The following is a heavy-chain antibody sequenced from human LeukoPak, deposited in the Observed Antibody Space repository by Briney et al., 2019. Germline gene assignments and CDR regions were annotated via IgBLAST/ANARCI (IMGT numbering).Heavy chain of an antibody. CDR2: IYYSGST. D-gene: IGHD3/OR15-3a*01. J-gene: IGHJ6*02. CDR3: ASRSDFHYYYYYGMDV. CDR1: GGSISSSSSY. Sequence: PSETLSLTCTVSGGSISSSSSYWGWIRQPPGKGVEWIVSIYYSGSTYYNPSLKSRVTISVDTSKNQFSLKLSSVTAADTAVYYCASRSDFHYYYYYGMDVWGQGTTVTVSS. V-gene: IGHV4-39*01.